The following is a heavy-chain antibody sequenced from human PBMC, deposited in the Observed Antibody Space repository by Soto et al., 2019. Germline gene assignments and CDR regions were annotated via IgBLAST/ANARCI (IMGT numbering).Heavy chain of an antibody. D-gene: IGHD6-13*01. CDR3: ARDLIAAAGEFDP. CDR1: GFTFRSYG. J-gene: IGHJ5*02. Sequence: PGGSLRLSCAASGFTFRSYGMHWVRQAPGTGLEWVAVIWYDGSNKYYADSVKGRFTISRDNSKNTLYLQMNSLRAEDTAVYYCARDLIAAAGEFDPWGQGTLVTVSS. CDR2: IWYDGSNK. V-gene: IGHV3-33*01.